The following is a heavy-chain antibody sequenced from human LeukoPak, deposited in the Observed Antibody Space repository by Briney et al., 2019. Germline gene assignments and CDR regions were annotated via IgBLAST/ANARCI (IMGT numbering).Heavy chain of an antibody. J-gene: IGHJ4*02. CDR2: ISSSSSTV. CDR3: AREIPGNYFDY. D-gene: IGHD1-26*01. V-gene: IGHV3-48*01. CDR1: GFTFSSYS. Sequence: PGGSLRLSRAASGFTFSSYSMNWVRQAPGKGLEWVSHISSSSSTVYYADSVKGRFTISRDNAKNSLYLQMNSLRAEDTAVYYCAREIPGNYFDYWGQGTLVTVSS.